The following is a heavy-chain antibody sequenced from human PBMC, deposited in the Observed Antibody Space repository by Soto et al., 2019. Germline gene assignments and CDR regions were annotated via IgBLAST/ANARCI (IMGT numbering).Heavy chain of an antibody. CDR3: ANISGLFGEVDV. V-gene: IGHV3-23*01. Sequence: GGSLRLSCAASGFTFSSYAMSWVRQAPGKGLEWVSAISGSGGSTYYADSVKGRFTISRDNSKNTLYLQMNSLRAEDTAVYYCANISGLFGEVDVWGQGTTVTVSS. J-gene: IGHJ6*02. CDR1: GFTFSSYA. D-gene: IGHD3-3*01. CDR2: ISGSGGST.